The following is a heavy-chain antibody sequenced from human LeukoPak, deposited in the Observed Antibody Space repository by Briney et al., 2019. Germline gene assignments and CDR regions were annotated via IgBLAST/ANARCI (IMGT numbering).Heavy chain of an antibody. CDR1: GGSFSGYY. J-gene: IGHJ4*02. D-gene: IGHD3-16*01. CDR3: ARGWGGFDY. Sequence: SETLSLTCAVYGGSFSGYYWSWIRQPPGKGLEWIGEINHSGSTNYNPSLKSRVTISVDTSKNQFSLKLSSATAADTAVYYCARGWGGFDYWGQGTLVTVSS. CDR2: INHSGST. V-gene: IGHV4-34*01.